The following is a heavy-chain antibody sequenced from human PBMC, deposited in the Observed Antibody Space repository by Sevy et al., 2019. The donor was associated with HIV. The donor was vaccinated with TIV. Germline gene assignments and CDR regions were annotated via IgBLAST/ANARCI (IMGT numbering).Heavy chain of an antibody. V-gene: IGHV4-39*02. CDR1: GGSISSSSYY. CDR2: IYYSGST. D-gene: IGHD1-1*01. Sequence: SETLSLTCTVSGGSISSSSYYWGWIRQPPGKGLEWIGSIYYSGSTYYNPSLKSRVTISVDTSKNQFSLKLSFGAAADTAVYYWARDVSGTTDYWGQGTLVTVSS. J-gene: IGHJ4*02. CDR3: ARDVSGTTDY.